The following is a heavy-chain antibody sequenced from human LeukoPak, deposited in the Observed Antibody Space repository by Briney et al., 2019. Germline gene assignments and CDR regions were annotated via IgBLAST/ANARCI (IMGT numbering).Heavy chain of an antibody. CDR2: INPSGGST. CDR3: ARDHLRLAYCGGDCSRGWFDP. J-gene: IGHJ5*02. Sequence: GASVKVSCKASGYTFTSYYMHWVRQAPGQGLEWMGIINPSGGSTSYAQKFQGRVTMTRDTSTSTVYMELSSLRSEDTAVYYCARDHLRLAYCGGDCSRGWFDPWGQGTLVTVSS. D-gene: IGHD2-21*02. V-gene: IGHV1-46*01. CDR1: GYTFTSYY.